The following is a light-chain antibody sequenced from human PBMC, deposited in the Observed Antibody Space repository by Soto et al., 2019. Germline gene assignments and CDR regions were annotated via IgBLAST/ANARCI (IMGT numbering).Light chain of an antibody. CDR2: VAS. Sequence: ALQLTQSPSSLSASVGDRVTITCRAGQVIASALAWYQQKPGKAPKLLIYVASTLESGVPSRFSGSGSGTDFTLTISSLQPEDSATYCQQFNSYPRTFGQGTKVEIK. CDR3: QQFNSYPRT. J-gene: IGKJ1*01. V-gene: IGKV1-13*02. CDR1: QVIASA.